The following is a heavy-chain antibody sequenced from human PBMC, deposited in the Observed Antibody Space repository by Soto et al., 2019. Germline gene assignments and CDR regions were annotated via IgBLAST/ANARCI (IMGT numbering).Heavy chain of an antibody. CDR2: IYYSGST. Sequence: NPSETLSLTCTVSGGSISSGGYYWSWIRQHPGKGLEWIGYIYYSGSTYYNPSLKSRVTISVDTSKNQFSLKLSSVTAADTAMYYCARGSYYYAGSVYCHFDSWGQGTLVTVS. J-gene: IGHJ4*02. D-gene: IGHD3-22*01. V-gene: IGHV4-31*03. CDR1: GGSISSGGYY. CDR3: ARGSYYYAGSVYCHFDS.